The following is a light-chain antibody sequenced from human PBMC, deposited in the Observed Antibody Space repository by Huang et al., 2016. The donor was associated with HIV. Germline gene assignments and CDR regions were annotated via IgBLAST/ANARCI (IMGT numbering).Light chain of an antibody. Sequence: EIVMTQSPATLSVSPGERATLSCRASQSVSSNLAWYQQKPGQAPRLLIYGASTRANGIPARFSVSGSGTEFTLTISSLQSEDFAVYYCQQYNNWPPATFGPGTKVDIK. CDR2: GAS. V-gene: IGKV3-15*01. J-gene: IGKJ3*01. CDR3: QQYNNWPPAT. CDR1: QSVSSN.